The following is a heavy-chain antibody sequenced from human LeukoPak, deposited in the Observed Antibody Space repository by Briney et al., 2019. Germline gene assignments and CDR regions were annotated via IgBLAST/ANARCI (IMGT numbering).Heavy chain of an antibody. J-gene: IGHJ4*02. V-gene: IGHV3-7*01. D-gene: IGHD1-26*01. Sequence: GGSLRLSCAASGFTFSTYWMSWVRQAPGKGLEWVANIQQEGSEKYYVASVKGGFTISRDNAKNSLYLQMNSLRAEDTAVYYCARDKIVGATHFDYWGQGTLVTVSS. CDR3: ARDKIVGATHFDY. CDR2: IQQEGSEK. CDR1: GFTFSTYW.